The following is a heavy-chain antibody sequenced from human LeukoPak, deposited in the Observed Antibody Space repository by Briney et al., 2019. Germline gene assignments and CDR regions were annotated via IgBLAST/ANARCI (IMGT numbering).Heavy chain of an antibody. D-gene: IGHD3-10*02. CDR1: GFTFGTFW. J-gene: IGHJ4*02. CDR2: IKQGGSEK. Sequence: GGSLSLSCEASGFTFGTFWMSWVRQAPGKGLEWVANIKQGGSEKNYVDSVKGRFTISRDNAKNSLYLQMNNLRAEDTAVYYCARDPAYYVPDYWGQGTLVTVSS. V-gene: IGHV3-7*01. CDR3: ARDPAYYVPDY.